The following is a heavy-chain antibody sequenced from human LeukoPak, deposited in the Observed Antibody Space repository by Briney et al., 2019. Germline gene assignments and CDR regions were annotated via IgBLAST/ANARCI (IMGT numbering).Heavy chain of an antibody. CDR3: ARAWYYYDSSGYYPFDY. CDR2: INHSGST. Sequence: SETLSLTCAVDGGSFSGYYWSWVRQPPGKGLEWIGKINHSGSTNYNPSLKSRVTISVDTSKNQFSLKLSSVTAADTAVYYCARAWYYYDSSGYYPFDYWGQGTLVTVSS. V-gene: IGHV4-34*01. CDR1: GGSFSGYY. J-gene: IGHJ4*02. D-gene: IGHD3-22*01.